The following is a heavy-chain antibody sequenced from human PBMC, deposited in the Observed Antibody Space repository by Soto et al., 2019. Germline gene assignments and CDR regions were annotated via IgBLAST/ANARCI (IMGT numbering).Heavy chain of an antibody. J-gene: IGHJ6*02. CDR1: GFTFNDYS. CDR2: ISSRSSYI. V-gene: IGHV3-21*01. Sequence: EVQLVESGGGLVKPGGFLRLSCAASGFTFNDYSMNWVRQAPGKGLEWVSSISSRSSYINYADSVRGRFTISRDNARNSLYLQMNSPRAEDTAVYHCARAIAAAGTPTLSRYYNGMDVWGQGTTVTVSS. D-gene: IGHD6-13*01. CDR3: ARAIAAAGTPTLSRYYNGMDV.